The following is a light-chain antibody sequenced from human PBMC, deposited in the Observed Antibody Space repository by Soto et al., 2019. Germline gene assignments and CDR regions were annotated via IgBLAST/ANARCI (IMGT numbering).Light chain of an antibody. J-gene: IGKJ4*01. CDR2: DAS. CDR3: HQYNSYSALT. V-gene: IGKV1-5*01. CDR1: QSISSW. Sequence: DIQMTQSPSTLSASVGDRVTITCRASQSISSWVAWYQQKPGKAPKLLIYDASSLESGVPSRFSGSGSGTEFSLTTISLQPDDFATYYCHQYNSYSALTFGAGTKVEIK.